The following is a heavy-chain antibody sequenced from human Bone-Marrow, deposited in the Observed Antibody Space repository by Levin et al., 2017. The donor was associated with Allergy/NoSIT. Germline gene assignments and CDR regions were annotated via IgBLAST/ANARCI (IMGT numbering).Heavy chain of an antibody. CDR2: IFYSGTT. CDR3: ARLQFEWYWVDP. CDR1: GRSVSNYY. J-gene: IGHJ5*02. V-gene: IGHV4-59*02. Sequence: SETLSLTCTVSGRSVSNYYWSWIRQAPGKGLEWIGDIFYSGTTKYSPALKGRVTLSIDTSKNQFSLRLRSVTAADTAVYYCARLQFEWYWVDPWGPGTRVTVSS. D-gene: IGHD3-9*01.